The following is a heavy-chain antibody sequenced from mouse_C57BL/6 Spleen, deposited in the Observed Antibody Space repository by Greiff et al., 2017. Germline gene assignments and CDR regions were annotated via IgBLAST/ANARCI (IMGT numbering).Heavy chain of an antibody. V-gene: IGHV1-26*01. Sequence: EVKLQQSGPELVKPGASVKISCKASGYTFTDYYMNWVKQSHGKSLEWIGDINPNNGGTSYNQKFKGKATLTVDKSSSTAYMELRSLTSEDSAVYYCARNYLNGYDVLYAMDYWGQGTSVTVSS. D-gene: IGHD2-2*01. CDR2: INPNNGGT. J-gene: IGHJ4*01. CDR1: GYTFTDYY. CDR3: ARNYLNGYDVLYAMDY.